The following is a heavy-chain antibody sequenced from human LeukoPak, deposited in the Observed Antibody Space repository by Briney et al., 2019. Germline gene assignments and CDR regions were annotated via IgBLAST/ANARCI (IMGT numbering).Heavy chain of an antibody. CDR1: GFSLNTHGVG. J-gene: IGHJ4*02. D-gene: IGHD3-3*01. Sequence: SGPTLLKPTQTLTLTCTFSGFSLNTHGVGVGWIRQPPGKALESLALIYWDDDERLSPSLKSRLSITKDPSRNQVVLTMTNMDPVDTATYFCAHITLRLSEWPPRRTFDFWGQGILVTVSS. V-gene: IGHV2-5*02. CDR3: AHITLRLSEWPPRRTFDF. CDR2: IYWDDDE.